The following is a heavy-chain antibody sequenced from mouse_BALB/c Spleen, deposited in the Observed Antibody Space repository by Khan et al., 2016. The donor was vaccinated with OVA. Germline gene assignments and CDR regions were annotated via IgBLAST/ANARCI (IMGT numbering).Heavy chain of an antibody. CDR3: ARDYYGSSYFDY. CDR2: INYSGST. D-gene: IGHD1-1*01. CDR1: GYSITSDYA. Sequence: EVQLQESGPGQVKPSQSLSLTCTVTGYSITSDYAWNWIRQFPGNKLEWMAYINYSGSTSYNPSLKGRISITRDTSKNQFFLQLNSVTTEDTATYYCARDYYGSSYFDYWGQGTTLTVSS. V-gene: IGHV3-2*02. J-gene: IGHJ2*01.